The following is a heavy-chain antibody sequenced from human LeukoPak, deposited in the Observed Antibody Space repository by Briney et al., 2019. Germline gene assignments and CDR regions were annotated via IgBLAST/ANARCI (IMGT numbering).Heavy chain of an antibody. V-gene: IGHV4-59*01. Sequence: SETLSLTCTVSGGSISSYYWSWIRQPPGKGLEWIGYIYYSGSTNYNPSLKSRVTISVDTSKNQFSLKLSSVTAADTAVYYRARDGGIAAAEPFDYWGQGTLVTVSS. J-gene: IGHJ4*02. CDR2: IYYSGST. CDR3: ARDGGIAAAEPFDY. D-gene: IGHD6-13*01. CDR1: GGSISSYY.